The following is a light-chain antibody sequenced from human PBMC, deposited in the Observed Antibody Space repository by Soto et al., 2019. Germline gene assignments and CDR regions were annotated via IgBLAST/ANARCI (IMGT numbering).Light chain of an antibody. V-gene: IGKV1-39*01. CDR2: AAS. J-gene: IGKJ2*01. CDR3: QQSYSNPHT. CDR1: QSISSY. Sequence: DIQMTQSPSSLSASVGDRVTITCRASQSISSYLNWYQQKPGQAPKLLIYAASSLQSGVPSRFSGSGSGTDFTLTISSLQPEDFATYYCQQSYSNPHTFGQGTKLEIK.